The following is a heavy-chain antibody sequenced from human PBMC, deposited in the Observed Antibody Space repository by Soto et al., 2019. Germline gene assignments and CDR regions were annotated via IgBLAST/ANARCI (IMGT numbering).Heavy chain of an antibody. V-gene: IGHV6-1*01. CDR3: ARSNAADRPRVGYYYFMDV. D-gene: IGHD1-1*01. CDR1: GDSVSSNTVV. CDR2: TYYRSKWYN. Sequence: PSQTLSLTCAISGDSVSSNTVVSSWFRQSPSRGLEWLGMTYYRSKWYNDYAVSVKSRVTINPDTTKNQFSLQLNSVTPEDTAVYFCARSNAADRPRVGYYYFMDVWGKGTTVTVSS. J-gene: IGHJ6*03.